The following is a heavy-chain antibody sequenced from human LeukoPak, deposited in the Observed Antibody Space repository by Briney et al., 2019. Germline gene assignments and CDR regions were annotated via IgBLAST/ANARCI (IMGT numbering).Heavy chain of an antibody. J-gene: IGHJ4*02. V-gene: IGHV4-34*01. Sequence: SETLSLTCAVYGGSFSGYYWGWIRQPPGKGLEWIGEINHSGSTNYNPSLKSRVTISVDTSKNQFSLKLGSVTAADTAVYYCASPWDFWGQGTLVTVSS. CDR2: INHSGST. CDR3: ASPWDF. CDR1: GGSFSGYY.